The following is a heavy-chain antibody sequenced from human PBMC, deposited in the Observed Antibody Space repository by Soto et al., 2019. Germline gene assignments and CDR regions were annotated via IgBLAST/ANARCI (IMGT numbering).Heavy chain of an antibody. CDR1: GGTFSSYA. CDR2: IIPIFGTA. CDR3: ARERGGAVAGSNYYYYYGMDV. J-gene: IGHJ6*02. D-gene: IGHD6-19*01. V-gene: IGHV1-69*06. Sequence: AASVKVSCKASGGTFSSYAISWVRQAPGQGLEWMGGIIPIFGTANYAQKFQGRVTITADKSTSTAYMELSSLRSEDTAVYYCARERGGAVAGSNYYYYYGMDVWGQGTTVTVSS.